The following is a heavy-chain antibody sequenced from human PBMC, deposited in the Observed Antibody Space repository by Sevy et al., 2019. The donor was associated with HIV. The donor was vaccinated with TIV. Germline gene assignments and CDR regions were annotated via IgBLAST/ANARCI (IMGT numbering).Heavy chain of an antibody. J-gene: IGHJ6*02. Sequence: GGSLRLSCAASGFTFSSYGMHWVRQAPGKGLEWVAVISYDGSNKYYADSVKGRFTISRDNSKNTLYLQMNNRRAEDTAVYYCAPLGLIVVVPAAIVSLHYYGMDVWGQGTTVTVSS. CDR3: APLGLIVVVPAAIVSLHYYGMDV. CDR2: ISYDGSNK. D-gene: IGHD2-2*01. V-gene: IGHV3-30*03. CDR1: GFTFSSYG.